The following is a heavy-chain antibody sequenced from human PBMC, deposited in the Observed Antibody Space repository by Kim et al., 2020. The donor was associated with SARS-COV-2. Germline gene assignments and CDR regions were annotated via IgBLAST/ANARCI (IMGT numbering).Heavy chain of an antibody. D-gene: IGHD5-12*01. J-gene: IGHJ4*02. V-gene: IGHV3-7*01. CDR2: LSGDGGEK. CDR1: GFTFRDYW. CDR3: ARGGSYSFDN. Sequence: GGSLRLSCAASGFTFRDYWMRWVRQSPGKGLEWVAYLSGDGGEKFYTDSVKGRFTISRDNAKNSLFLQMNSLRAEDAALYYCARGGSYSFDNWGQGSLVTVSS.